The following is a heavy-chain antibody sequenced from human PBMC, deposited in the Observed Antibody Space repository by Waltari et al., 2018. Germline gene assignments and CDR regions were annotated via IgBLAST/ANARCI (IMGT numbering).Heavy chain of an antibody. J-gene: IGHJ4*02. CDR2: IYYSGST. CDR3: ARASPFYDILTGYQYSAPDY. D-gene: IGHD3-9*01. V-gene: IGHV4-59*01. Sequence: QVHLQESGPGLVKPSETLSLTCTVSGGSISSYYWSWIRQPPGKGLEWIGYIYYSGSTNYNPSLKSRVTISVDTSKNQFSLKLSSVTAADTAVYYCARASPFYDILTGYQYSAPDYWGQGTLVTVSS. CDR1: GGSISSYY.